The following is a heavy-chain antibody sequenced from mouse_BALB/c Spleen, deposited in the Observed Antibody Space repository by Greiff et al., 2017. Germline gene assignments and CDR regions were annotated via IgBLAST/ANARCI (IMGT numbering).Heavy chain of an antibody. CDR2: IYPGSGST. J-gene: IGHJ1*01. CDR3: ARRWLLRYFDV. CDR1: GYNFTSYW. Sequence: QVQLQQPGAELVKPGTSVKLSCKASGYNFTSYWINWVKLRPGQGLEWIGDIYPGSGSTNYNEKFKSKATLTVDTSSSTAYMQLSSLASEDSALYYCARRWLLRYFDVWGAGTTVTVSS. V-gene: IGHV1-55*01. D-gene: IGHD2-3*01.